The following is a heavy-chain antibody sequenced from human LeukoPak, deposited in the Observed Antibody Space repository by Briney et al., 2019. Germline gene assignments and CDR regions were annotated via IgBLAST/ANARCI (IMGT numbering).Heavy chain of an antibody. CDR2: IIPIFGTA. CDR1: GGTFSSYA. J-gene: IGHJ4*02. Sequence: ASVKVSCMASGGTFSSYAISWVRQAPGQGLEWMGGIIPIFGTANYAQKFQGRVTITADESTSTAYMELSSLRSEDTAVYYCASSRITMIVVVIPEYYFDYWGQGTLVTVSS. CDR3: ASSRITMIVVVIPEYYFDY. V-gene: IGHV1-69*01. D-gene: IGHD3-22*01.